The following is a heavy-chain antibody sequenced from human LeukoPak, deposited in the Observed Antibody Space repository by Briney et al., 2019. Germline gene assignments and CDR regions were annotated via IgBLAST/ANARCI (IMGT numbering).Heavy chain of an antibody. Sequence: GGSLRLSCSASGFVFSIYTMYWVRQAPGKGPEYVSTISGSGNGGSIYYADSVKGRFTISRDDSKSIVYLQMNGLRSEDTAVYYCVKDFGRVRGTPDSWGQGSLVTVSS. CDR2: ISGSGNGGSI. V-gene: IGHV3-64D*06. CDR1: GFVFSIYT. D-gene: IGHD2/OR15-2a*01. CDR3: VKDFGRVRGTPDS. J-gene: IGHJ4*02.